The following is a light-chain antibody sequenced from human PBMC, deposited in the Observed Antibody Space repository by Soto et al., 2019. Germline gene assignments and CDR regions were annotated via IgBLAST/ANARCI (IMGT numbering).Light chain of an antibody. J-gene: IGLJ1*01. CDR3: AAWDDSLSGGF. Sequence: QLVLTQPPSASGTPGQRITISCSGGSSNIGSNFVFWYQQLPGTAPKLLIYRNNQRRSGVPDRFSGSKSGTSASLAISGLRSEDEADYYCAAWDDSLSGGFFGSGTKLTVL. CDR2: RNN. CDR1: SSNIGSNF. V-gene: IGLV1-47*01.